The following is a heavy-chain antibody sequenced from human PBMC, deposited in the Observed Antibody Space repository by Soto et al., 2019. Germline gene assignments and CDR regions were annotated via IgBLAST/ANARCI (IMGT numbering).Heavy chain of an antibody. Sequence: PSETLSLTCAVYGGPFSGYYWNWIRQPPGKGLEWIGYINHSGSTNYNPSLKSRVTISVDRSKNQFSLKLSSVTAADTAVYYCARVPGPWGQGTLVTVSS. V-gene: IGHV4-34*01. J-gene: IGHJ5*02. CDR3: ARVPGP. CDR2: INHSGST. CDR1: GGPFSGYY.